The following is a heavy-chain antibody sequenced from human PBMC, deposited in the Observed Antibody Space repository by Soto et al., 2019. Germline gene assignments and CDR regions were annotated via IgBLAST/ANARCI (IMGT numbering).Heavy chain of an antibody. Sequence: PSETLSLTCTVSGGSMSSHYWTWLRQPPGKGLEWIGYISYSGSTYYNPSLKSRVTISADTSRNQFSLKLSSVIAADTAVYYCARADPDASVGYWGPGTLVTVSS. CDR3: ARADPDASVGY. CDR2: ISYSGST. CDR1: GGSMSSHY. D-gene: IGHD3-16*01. J-gene: IGHJ4*02. V-gene: IGHV4-59*11.